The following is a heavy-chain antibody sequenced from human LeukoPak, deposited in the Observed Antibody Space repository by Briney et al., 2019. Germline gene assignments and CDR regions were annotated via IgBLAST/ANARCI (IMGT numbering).Heavy chain of an antibody. D-gene: IGHD1-26*01. V-gene: IGHV1-18*01. CDR3: ARGVSGSYEYGYYYMDV. CDR2: ISAYNGNT. Sequence: ASVKVSCKASGYTFTSYGISWVRQAPGQGLEWMGWISAYNGNTNYAQKLQGRVTMTTDTSTSTAYMELRSLRSDDTAVYYCARGVSGSYEYGYYYMDVWGKGTTVTVS. CDR1: GYTFTSYG. J-gene: IGHJ6*03.